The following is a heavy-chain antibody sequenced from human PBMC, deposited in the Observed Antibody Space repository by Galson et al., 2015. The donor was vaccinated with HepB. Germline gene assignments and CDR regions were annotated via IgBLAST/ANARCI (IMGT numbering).Heavy chain of an antibody. CDR2: ISSSSSYI. J-gene: IGHJ6*03. D-gene: IGHD2-2*02. CDR1: GFTFSSYS. V-gene: IGHV3-21*01. Sequence: SLRLSCAASGFTFSSYSMNWVRQAPGKGLEWVSSISSSSSYIYYADSVKGRFTISRDNAKNSLYLQMNSLRAEDTAVYYCARSLPDIVVVPAAIQDYYMDVWGKGTTVTVSS. CDR3: ARSLPDIVVVPAAIQDYYMDV.